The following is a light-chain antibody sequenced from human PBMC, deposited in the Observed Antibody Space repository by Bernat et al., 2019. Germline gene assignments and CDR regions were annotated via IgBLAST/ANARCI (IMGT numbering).Light chain of an antibody. CDR2: AAS. CDR3: QQSYSTG. V-gene: IGKV1-39*01. Sequence: DIQMTQSPSSLSASVGDRVTITCRASQSISSYLNWYQQKPGKAPKLLIYAASSLQSVVPSRFSCSGSGTDFTLTISSLQPEDFATYYCQQSYSTGFGQGTRLEIK. CDR1: QSISSY. J-gene: IGKJ5*01.